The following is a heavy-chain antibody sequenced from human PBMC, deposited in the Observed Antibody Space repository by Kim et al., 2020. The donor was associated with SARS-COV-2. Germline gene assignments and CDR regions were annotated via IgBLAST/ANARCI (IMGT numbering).Heavy chain of an antibody. Sequence: ASVKVSCKVSGYALTELSIHWVRQAPGEGLEWMGSFDPEDGDTGYAHNFQGRVTMTEYTSTDTAYMELSSLTSEDTALYFCATRKHSSGWFYFNYWGQGT. CDR3: ATRKHSSGWFYFNY. CDR2: FDPEDGDT. J-gene: IGHJ4*02. D-gene: IGHD6-19*01. V-gene: IGHV1-24*01. CDR1: GYALTELS.